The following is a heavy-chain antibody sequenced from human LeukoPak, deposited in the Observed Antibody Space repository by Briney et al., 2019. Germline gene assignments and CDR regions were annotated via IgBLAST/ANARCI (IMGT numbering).Heavy chain of an antibody. CDR3: ARATGSGYDLGIYYFDY. D-gene: IGHD5-12*01. CDR2: ISNDGTTK. V-gene: IGHV3-30*03. Sequence: GGSLRLSCAASGFTFSSYGMHWVRQAPGRGLDWVAVISNDGTTKYYADSVRGRFTISSDSSKHMVYLQMNSLRPEDTAVYYCARATGSGYDLGIYYFDYWGQGTLVTVSS. J-gene: IGHJ4*02. CDR1: GFTFSSYG.